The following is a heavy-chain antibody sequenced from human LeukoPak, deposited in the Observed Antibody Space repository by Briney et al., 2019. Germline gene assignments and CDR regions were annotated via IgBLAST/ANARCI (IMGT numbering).Heavy chain of an antibody. J-gene: IGHJ4*02. CDR3: ARDCSGSSCYWIH. CDR1: GYTFSSYG. D-gene: IGHD2-15*01. V-gene: IGHV1-18*01. Sequence: ASVRVSCKASGYTFSSYGISWVRQAPGQGLEWLGYISAYNGNTNYAQKVQGRITMTTDTSTSTAYMEMRSLRSDDTAVYYCARDCSGSSCYWIHWGQGTLVTVSS. CDR2: ISAYNGNT.